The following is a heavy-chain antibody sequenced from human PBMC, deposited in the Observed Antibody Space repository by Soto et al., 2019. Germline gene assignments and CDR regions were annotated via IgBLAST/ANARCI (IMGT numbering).Heavy chain of an antibody. Sequence: ASVKVSCKASGYTFTSYDINWVRQAAGQGLEWMGWMNPNSGNTGYAQKFQGRVTMTRNTSISTAYMELSSLRSEDTAVDYCASGTGFWSGYSYAFDIWGLGTMVTVSS. CDR2: MNPNSGNT. V-gene: IGHV1-8*01. J-gene: IGHJ3*02. D-gene: IGHD3-3*01. CDR1: GYTFTSYD. CDR3: ASGTGFWSGYSYAFDI.